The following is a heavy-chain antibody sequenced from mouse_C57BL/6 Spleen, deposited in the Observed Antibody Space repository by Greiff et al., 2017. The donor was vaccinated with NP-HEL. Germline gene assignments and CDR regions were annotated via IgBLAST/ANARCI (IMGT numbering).Heavy chain of an antibody. CDR1: GFTFTDYY. V-gene: IGHV7-3*01. CDR3: ASYISGRLYAMDY. J-gene: IGHJ4*01. CDR2: IRNKANGYTT. D-gene: IGHD2-12*01. Sequence: EVQLVESGGGLVQPGGSLSLSCAASGFTFTDYYMSWVRQPPGKALEWLGFIRNKANGYTTEYSASVKGRFTISRDTSQTFLYLQMNDLRTEDSATYYGASYISGRLYAMDYWGQGTTVTVSS.